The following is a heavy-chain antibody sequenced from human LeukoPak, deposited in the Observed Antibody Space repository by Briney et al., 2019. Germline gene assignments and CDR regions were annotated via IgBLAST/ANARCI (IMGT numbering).Heavy chain of an antibody. CDR1: GFTFRSHG. Sequence: GKSLRLSCAASGFTFRSHGMHWVRQAPGKGLQWVGVIWYDGSNSYYADSVKGRFTISRDNSKNTLYLQMNSLRAEDTAVYYCARDGGSYYFDYWGQGPLVTVSS. CDR2: IWYDGSNS. D-gene: IGHD1-26*01. J-gene: IGHJ4*02. V-gene: IGHV3-33*01. CDR3: ARDGGSYYFDY.